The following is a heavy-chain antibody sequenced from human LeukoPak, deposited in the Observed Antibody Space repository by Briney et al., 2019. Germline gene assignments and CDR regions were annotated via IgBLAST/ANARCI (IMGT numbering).Heavy chain of an antibody. CDR1: GGSISSYY. Sequence: PSETLSLTSTVSGGSISSYYWSWIRQPPGKGLEGSGYIYYSGRTNYNTSLKSRVTISVDTSKTQFSLKLSSVTAADTAVYYCARRSDYDSSGYSYYFDYWGQGTLVTVSS. CDR2: IYYSGRT. D-gene: IGHD3-22*01. V-gene: IGHV4-59*01. CDR3: ARRSDYDSSGYSYYFDY. J-gene: IGHJ4*02.